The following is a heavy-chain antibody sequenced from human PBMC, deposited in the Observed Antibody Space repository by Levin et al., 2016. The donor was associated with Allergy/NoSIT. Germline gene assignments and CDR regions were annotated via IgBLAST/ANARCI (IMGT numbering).Heavy chain of an antibody. D-gene: IGHD2/OR15-2a*01. Sequence: SETLSLTCAVSGGSIRTDNYWSWVRQSPGKGLEWIGEIHHTGGTNYSPSLKSRVTMSVDRSKNQFSLKLTSVTRADTAVYYCARGWSTKYFNYGMDVWGQGTTVTVSS. CDR3: ARGWSTKYFNYGMDV. V-gene: IGHV4-4*02. CDR2: IHHTGGT. J-gene: IGHJ6*02. CDR1: GGSIRTDNY.